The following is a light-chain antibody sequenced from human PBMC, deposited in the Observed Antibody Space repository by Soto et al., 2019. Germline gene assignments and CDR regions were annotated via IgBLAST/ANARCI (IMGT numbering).Light chain of an antibody. Sequence: QSVLTQPPSVSGAPGERVAISCTGSSSNVGAGYDVHWYQQLPGTAPKLLIYNNNNRPSGVPDRFSGSRSGTSASLAIPGLQAADEADYNCQSYDSRLGGVVFGGGTKLTVL. CDR2: NNN. CDR3: QSYDSRLGGVV. CDR1: SSNVGAGYD. J-gene: IGLJ3*02. V-gene: IGLV1-40*01.